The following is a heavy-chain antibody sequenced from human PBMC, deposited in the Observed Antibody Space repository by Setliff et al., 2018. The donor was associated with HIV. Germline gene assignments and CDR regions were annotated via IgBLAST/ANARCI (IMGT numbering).Heavy chain of an antibody. CDR1: GFSVSSDY. CDR2: IYSGGGT. CDR3: ARDRSRGYWYFDL. V-gene: IGHV3-53*05. Sequence: PGGSLRLSCAASGFSVSSDYMAWVRQAPGKGLEWLSCIYSGGGTYYGDSVKGRFTITRDDSKNTIYLQMNSLRIEDTAVYYCARDRSRGYWYFDLWGRGTLVTVSS. J-gene: IGHJ2*01. D-gene: IGHD3-10*01.